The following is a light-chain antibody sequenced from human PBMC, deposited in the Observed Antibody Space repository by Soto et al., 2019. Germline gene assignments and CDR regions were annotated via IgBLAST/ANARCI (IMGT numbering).Light chain of an antibody. Sequence: QSVLTQPPSASGSPGQSVTISCTGTSSDVGAYIFVSWYQQHPGKAPKLMVYDVNRRPPGVPDRFFGSKSGNTASLTVSGLQAEDEADYYCASFAGGTYVLGTGTKVTVL. V-gene: IGLV2-8*01. CDR1: SSDVGAYIF. CDR2: DVN. CDR3: ASFAGGTYV. J-gene: IGLJ1*01.